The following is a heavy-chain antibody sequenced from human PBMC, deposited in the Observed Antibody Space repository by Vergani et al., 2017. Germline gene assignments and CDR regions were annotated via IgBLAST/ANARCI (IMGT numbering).Heavy chain of an antibody. CDR1: GGSISSYY. CDR2: IYYSGST. D-gene: IGHD3-9*01. CDR3: ARVDDILTGYTFDY. J-gene: IGHJ4*02. V-gene: IGHV4-59*01. Sequence: QVQLQESGPGLVKPSETLSLTCTVSGGSISSYYWSWIRQPPGKGLEWIGYIYYSGSTNYNPSLKSRVTISVDTSKNQFSLKLRSVTAADTAVYYCARVDDILTGYTFDYWGQGTLVTVSS.